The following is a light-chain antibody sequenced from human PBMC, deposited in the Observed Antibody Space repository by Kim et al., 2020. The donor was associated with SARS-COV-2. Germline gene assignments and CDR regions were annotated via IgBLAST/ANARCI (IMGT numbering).Light chain of an antibody. V-gene: IGKV1-5*03. CDR1: QSISSY. CDR2: KAS. Sequence: DIQMTQSPSTLSASVGDRVTITCRASQSISSYLAWYQQKPGKAPELLIYKASILESGVPSRFSGSGSGTEFNLTISSLQPDDFASFYCQQYKTSPWTFGQGTKVDIK. CDR3: QQYKTSPWT. J-gene: IGKJ1*01.